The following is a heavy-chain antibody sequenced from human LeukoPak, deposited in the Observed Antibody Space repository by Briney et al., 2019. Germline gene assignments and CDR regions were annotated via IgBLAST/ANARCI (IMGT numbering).Heavy chain of an antibody. V-gene: IGHV4-39*07. CDR2: IYYSKNT. J-gene: IGHJ4*02. CDR1: GGSICSSSAY. Sequence: PSETLSLTCTVSGGSICSSSAYWGWIRQPPGKGLEWIGSIYYSKNTYYNPSLKSRVTISVDTSKNQFSLKLSSVTAADTAVYYCARGCHYYDSSGYCYWGQGTLVTVSS. CDR3: ARGCHYYDSSGYCY. D-gene: IGHD3-22*01.